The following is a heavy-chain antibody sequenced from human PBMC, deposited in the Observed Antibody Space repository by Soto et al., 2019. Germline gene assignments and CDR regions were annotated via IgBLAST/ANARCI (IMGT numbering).Heavy chain of an antibody. V-gene: IGHV4-61*01. D-gene: IGHD1-26*01. CDR3: ASGGSSNWFDP. CDR2: IYYSGST. Sequence: SETLSLTCTVSGGSVSSGSYYWSWIRQPPGKGLEWIGYIYYSGSTNYNPSLKSRVTISVDTSKNQFSLKVTSVTAADTAVYYCASGGSSNWFDPWGQGTLVTVSS. CDR1: GGSVSSGSYY. J-gene: IGHJ5*02.